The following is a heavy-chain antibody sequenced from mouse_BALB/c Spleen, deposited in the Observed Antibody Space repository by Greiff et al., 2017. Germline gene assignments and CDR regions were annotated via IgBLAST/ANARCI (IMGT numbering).Heavy chain of an antibody. J-gene: IGHJ2*01. V-gene: IGHV1S126*01. CDR3: ARAIDLLWYSDY. D-gene: IGHD2-1*01. CDR1: GYSFTSYW. Sequence: VQLQQSGPQLVRPGASVKISCKASGYSFTSYWMHWVKQRPGQGLEWIGMIDPSDSETRLNQKFKDKATLTVDKSSSTAYMQLSSPTSEDSAVYYCARAIDLLWYSDYWGQGTTLTVSS. CDR2: IDPSDSET.